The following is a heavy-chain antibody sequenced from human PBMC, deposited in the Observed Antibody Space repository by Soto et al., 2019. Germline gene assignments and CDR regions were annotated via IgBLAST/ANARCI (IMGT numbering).Heavy chain of an antibody. V-gene: IGHV3-11*01. CDR3: ARSQGPFWYFDY. J-gene: IGHJ4*02. CDR1: GFTFSDYY. CDR2: ISSSGTPI. Sequence: GGSLRLSCAASGFTFSDYYMSWIRQAPGEGLVWVSYISSSGTPIYYEDSMKGRFTISRDNAKNELYLQMSRLSAEDTAFYYCARSQGPFWYFDYWGQGILVTV.